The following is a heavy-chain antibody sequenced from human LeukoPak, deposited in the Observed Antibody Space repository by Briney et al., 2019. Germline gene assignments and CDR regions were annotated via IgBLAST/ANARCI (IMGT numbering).Heavy chain of an antibody. V-gene: IGHV3-48*03. CDR3: ARDGPAYYDSSGYSDY. J-gene: IGHJ4*02. Sequence: PGGSLTLSCAASGFTFSNYEMTWVRQAPAKGLEGVSYVSTSGSTIYYADSVKGRCTISGNNAKDSLYLQINSLIAEDTAGYYCARDGPAYYDSSGYSDYWGRGTLVTVSS. CDR1: GFTFSNYE. D-gene: IGHD3-22*01. CDR2: VSTSGSTI.